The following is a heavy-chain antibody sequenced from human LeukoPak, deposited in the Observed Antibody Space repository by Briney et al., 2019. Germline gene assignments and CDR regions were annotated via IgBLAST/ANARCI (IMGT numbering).Heavy chain of an antibody. CDR2: INPKSDSGTT. J-gene: IGHJ4*02. CDR3: TTERAD. CDR1: GFTFSNTW. V-gene: IGHV3-15*01. Sequence: GGSLRLSCAASGFTFSNTWMSWVRQAPGKGLEWVGRINPKSDSGTTDYAAPVKGTFTISRDDSKNTLYLQMNSLKTEDTAVYYCTTERADWGQGTLVTVSS.